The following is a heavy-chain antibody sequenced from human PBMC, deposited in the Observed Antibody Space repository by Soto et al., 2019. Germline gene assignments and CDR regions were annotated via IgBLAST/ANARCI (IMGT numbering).Heavy chain of an antibody. CDR1: GGTFSSYA. CDR3: ARGSRGSSWYLFYFDY. D-gene: IGHD6-13*01. CDR2: IIPIFGTA. Sequence: GASVKVSCKASGGTFSSYAVSWVRQAPGQGLEWMGGIIPIFGTANYAQKFQGRVTITADKSTSTAYMELSSLRSEDTAVYYCARGSRGSSWYLFYFDYWGQGTLVTVSS. V-gene: IGHV1-69*06. J-gene: IGHJ4*02.